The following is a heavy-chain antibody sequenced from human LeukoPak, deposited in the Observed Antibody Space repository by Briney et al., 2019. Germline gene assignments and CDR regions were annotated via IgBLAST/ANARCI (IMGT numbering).Heavy chain of an antibody. V-gene: IGHV4-4*07. D-gene: IGHD2-15*01. CDR3: AREESGPYNWFDP. J-gene: IGHJ5*02. Sequence: SETLSLTCAVYGGSFSGYYWSWIRQPAGKGLEWIGRIYTSGSTNYNPSLKSRVTMSVDTSKNQFSLKLSSVTAADTAVYYCAREESGPYNWFDPWGQGTLVTVSS. CDR1: GGSFSGYY. CDR2: IYTSGST.